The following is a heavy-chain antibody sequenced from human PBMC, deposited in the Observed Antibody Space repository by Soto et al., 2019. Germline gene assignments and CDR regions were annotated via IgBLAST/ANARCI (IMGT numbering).Heavy chain of an antibody. Sequence: SETLSLTCTVSGGSISSYYWSWIRQPPGKGLEWIGYVYYSGSTNYNPSLKSRVTISVDTSKNQFSLKLSSVTAADTAVYYCARVLDSSGYYYVRYYYGMDVWGQGTTVTVSS. CDR3: ARVLDSSGYYYVRYYYGMDV. D-gene: IGHD3-22*01. V-gene: IGHV4-59*01. J-gene: IGHJ6*02. CDR1: GGSISSYY. CDR2: VYYSGST.